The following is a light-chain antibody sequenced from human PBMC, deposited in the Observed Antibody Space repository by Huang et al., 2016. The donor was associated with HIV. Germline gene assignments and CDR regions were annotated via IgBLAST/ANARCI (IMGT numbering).Light chain of an antibody. CDR1: QSISSW. CDR2: DAS. CDR3: QQYNSYPWT. V-gene: IGKV1-5*01. J-gene: IGKJ1*01. Sequence: DIQMTQSPSTLSASVGDRVTITCRASQSISSWLAWYQQNPGKAPKPLIYDASSLESGVPSRFSGSGSGTEFTLTISSLQPDDFATYYCQQYNSYPWTFGQGTKVEIK.